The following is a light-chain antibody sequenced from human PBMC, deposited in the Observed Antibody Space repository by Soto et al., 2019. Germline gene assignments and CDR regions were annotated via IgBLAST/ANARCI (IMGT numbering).Light chain of an antibody. CDR2: AAS. Sequence: DIQMTQSPSSLSASVGDRVTITCRASQSIGKFLNWYQQKPGTAPNLLISAASSLQSGVPSRFSGTGSGTEFTLTISSLQPEDFATYFCQQSYATPRTFGQGTKVDI. J-gene: IGKJ1*01. CDR1: QSIGKF. CDR3: QQSYATPRT. V-gene: IGKV1-39*01.